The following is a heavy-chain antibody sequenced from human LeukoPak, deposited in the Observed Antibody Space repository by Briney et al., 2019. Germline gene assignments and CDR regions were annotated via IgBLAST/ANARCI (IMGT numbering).Heavy chain of an antibody. V-gene: IGHV4-38-2*02. CDR1: GYSISSGYY. CDR2: IYHSGST. J-gene: IGHJ4*02. CDR3: ASSGWGYFDY. Sequence: SETLSLTCTVSGYSISSGYYWGWIRQPPGKGLEWIGSIYHSGSTNYNPSLKSRVTISVDTSKNQFSLKLSSVTAADTAVYYCASSGWGYFDYWGQGTLVTVSS. D-gene: IGHD6-19*01.